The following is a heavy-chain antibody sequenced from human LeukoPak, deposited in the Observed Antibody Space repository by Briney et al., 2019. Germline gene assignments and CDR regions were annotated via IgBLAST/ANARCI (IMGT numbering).Heavy chain of an antibody. V-gene: IGHV4-59*01. CDR2: IYYSGST. Sequence: PSETLSLTCTVSGRSISSYYWSWIRQPPGKGLEWIGYIYYSGSTNYHPSLKSPVTISVDTSKNQFSLKLSSVPAADTAVYYCARGGSGYDSFYYYGMDVWGQGTTVTVSS. CDR3: ARGGSGYDSFYYYGMDV. CDR1: GRSISSYY. J-gene: IGHJ6*02. D-gene: IGHD5-12*01.